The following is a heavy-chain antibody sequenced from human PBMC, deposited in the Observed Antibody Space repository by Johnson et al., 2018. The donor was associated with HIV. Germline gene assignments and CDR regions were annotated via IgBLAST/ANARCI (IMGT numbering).Heavy chain of an antibody. D-gene: IGHD3-22*01. Sequence: QVQLVESGGGLVQPGGSLRLSCAASGFTSSSYEMHWVRQAPGKGLEWVAVISHDGTHKYYADSVKGRFTISRDNSKNTLYLQVNSLGAEDTAVYYCAKASTPTMIVVVISAFDVWGQGTMVTVSS. J-gene: IGHJ3*01. CDR2: ISHDGTHK. V-gene: IGHV3-30*18. CDR1: GFTSSSYE. CDR3: AKASTPTMIVVVISAFDV.